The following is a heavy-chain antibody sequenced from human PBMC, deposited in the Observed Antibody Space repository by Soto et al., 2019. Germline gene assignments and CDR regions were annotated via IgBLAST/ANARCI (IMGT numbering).Heavy chain of an antibody. V-gene: IGHV1-18*01. CDR1: GYTFTSYG. J-gene: IGHJ4*02. CDR2: ISAYNGNT. Sequence: QVQLVQSGAEVKKPGASVKVSCKASGYTFTSYGISWVRQAPGQGLEWMGWISAYNGNTNYAQKRQGRVSMRTEPSTGTAYMERRGVRSADTAVYYCARDLAAGTCDYCGQGALVTVSS. D-gene: IGHD6-13*01. CDR3: ARDLAAGTCDY.